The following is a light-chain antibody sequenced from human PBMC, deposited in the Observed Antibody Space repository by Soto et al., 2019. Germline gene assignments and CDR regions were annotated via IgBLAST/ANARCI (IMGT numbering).Light chain of an antibody. V-gene: IGLV1-40*01. CDR1: SSNIGAGYD. Sequence: QSVLTQPPSVSGAPGQRVTISCTGNSSNIGAGYDVHWYQQLPGTAPKLLIYGNNNRPSGVPDRFSGSKSGTSASLAITGLQAEDEADYHCQSYDSSLSAWVFGGGTKLTVL. CDR2: GNN. CDR3: QSYDSSLSAWV. J-gene: IGLJ3*02.